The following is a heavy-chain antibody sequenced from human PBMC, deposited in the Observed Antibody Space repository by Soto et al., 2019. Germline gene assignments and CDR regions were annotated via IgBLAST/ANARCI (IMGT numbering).Heavy chain of an antibody. CDR3: AKPRLVACLIKYVDFAN. CDR1: GFTFSSYS. D-gene: IGHD5-12*01. J-gene: IGHJ4*02. CDR2: ISGSGVSA. V-gene: IGHV3-23*01. Sequence: VQLLESGGGLVQPGGSLRLACEVSGFTFSSYSMSWVRQAPGKGLEWVAVISGSGVSAQYADSVKGRFTISRDNSKNTLNLQKNSLRAEDTAVYYCAKPRLVACLIKYVDFANWGQGTLVTASS.